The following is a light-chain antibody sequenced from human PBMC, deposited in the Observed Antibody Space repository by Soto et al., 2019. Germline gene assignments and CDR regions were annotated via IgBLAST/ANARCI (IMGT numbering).Light chain of an antibody. CDR3: QQYDNLPIST. CDR1: QDISNY. V-gene: IGKV1-33*01. CDR2: DAS. J-gene: IGKJ3*01. Sequence: DIQMTQSPSSLSASVGDRVTITCQASQDISNYLNWYQQKPGKAPKLLIYDASNLKTGVPSRFSGSGSGKDFTLTISSLLAEDIATYYCQQYDNLPISTFGPGTKVDIK.